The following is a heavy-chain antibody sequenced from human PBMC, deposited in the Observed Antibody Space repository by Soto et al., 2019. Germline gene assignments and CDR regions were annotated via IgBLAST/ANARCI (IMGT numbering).Heavy chain of an antibody. J-gene: IGHJ4*02. D-gene: IGHD1-26*01. Sequence: SETLSLTCTVSGGSISSSSYYWGWIRQPPGKGLEWIGSIYYSGSTYYNPSLKSRVTISVDTSKNQFSLKLSSVTAADTAVYYCARLRVGNFDYWGQGTLVT. V-gene: IGHV4-39*01. CDR2: IYYSGST. CDR3: ARLRVGNFDY. CDR1: GGSISSSSYY.